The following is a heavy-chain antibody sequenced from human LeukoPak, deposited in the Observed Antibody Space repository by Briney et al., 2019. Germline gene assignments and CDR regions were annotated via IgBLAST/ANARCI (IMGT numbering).Heavy chain of an antibody. J-gene: IGHJ6*02. CDR3: AKDPGDGDYVHDYYGMDV. D-gene: IGHD4-17*01. CDR2: ISYDGSNK. CDR1: GFTFSSYG. V-gene: IGHV3-30*18. Sequence: GGSLRLSCAASGFTFSSYGMHWVRQAPGKGLEWVAVISYDGSNKYYADSVKGRFTISRDNSKNTLYLQMNSLRAEDTAVYYCAKDPGDGDYVHDYYGMDVWGQGTTVTVSS.